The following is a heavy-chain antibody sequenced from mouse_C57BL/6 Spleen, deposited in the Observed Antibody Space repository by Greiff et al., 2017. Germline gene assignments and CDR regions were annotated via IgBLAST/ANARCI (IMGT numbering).Heavy chain of an antibody. Sequence: QVQLQQPGTELVKPGASVKLSCKASGYTFTSYWMHWVKQRPGKGLEWIGRIYPGDGDTNYNGKFKGKATLTADKSSSTAYMQLSSLTSEDSAVYFCARWEECYDYGSWFAYWGQGTLVTVSA. V-gene: IGHV1-82*01. CDR2: IYPGDGDT. CDR3: ARWEECYDYGSWFAY. J-gene: IGHJ3*01. CDR1: GYTFTSYW. D-gene: IGHD2-4*01.